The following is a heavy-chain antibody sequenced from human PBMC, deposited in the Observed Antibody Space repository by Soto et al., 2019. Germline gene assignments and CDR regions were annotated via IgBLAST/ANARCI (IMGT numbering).Heavy chain of an antibody. V-gene: IGHV3-23*01. J-gene: IGHJ6*02. CDR2: ISGSGGST. D-gene: IGHD5-18*01. CDR3: AKVQLPRNYYYYYGMDV. Sequence: GGSLRLSCAASGFTFSSYAMSWVRQAPGKGLEWVSAISGSGGSTYYADSVKGRFTISRDNSKNTLYLQMNSLRAEDTAVYYCAKVQLPRNYYYYYGMDVWGQGTTVTVSS. CDR1: GFTFSSYA.